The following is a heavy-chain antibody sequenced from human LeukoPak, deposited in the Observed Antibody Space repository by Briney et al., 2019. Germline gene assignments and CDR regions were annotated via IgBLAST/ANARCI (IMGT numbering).Heavy chain of an antibody. CDR3: ARSAYSYGWGYNWFDP. D-gene: IGHD5-18*01. V-gene: IGHV4-39*07. Sequence: PSETLSLTCTVSGGSISSSSYYWGWIRQPPGKGLEWIGSIYYSGSTYYNPSLKSRVTISVDTSKNQFSLKLSSVTAADTAVYYCARSAYSYGWGYNWFDPWGQGTLVTVSS. CDR2: IYYSGST. J-gene: IGHJ5*02. CDR1: GGSISSSSYY.